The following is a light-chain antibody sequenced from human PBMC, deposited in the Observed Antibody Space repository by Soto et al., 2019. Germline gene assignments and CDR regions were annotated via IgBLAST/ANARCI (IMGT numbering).Light chain of an antibody. CDR2: AAS. V-gene: IGKV1-39*01. J-gene: IGKJ4*01. Sequence: DIQMTHSLSSLSANVEDRVTITCRASQSIISYLNWYQQKPGKAPKLLIYAASSLQSGVPSRFSGSGSGTDFTLTISSLQPEDFATYYCQQSYSTPLTFGGGTKV. CDR1: QSIISY. CDR3: QQSYSTPLT.